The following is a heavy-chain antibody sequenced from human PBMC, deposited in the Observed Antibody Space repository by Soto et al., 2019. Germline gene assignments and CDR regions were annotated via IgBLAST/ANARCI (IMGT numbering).Heavy chain of an antibody. D-gene: IGHD3-9*01. V-gene: IGHV4-39*01. CDR1: GASISNSDYY. CDR3: ARHRYGYGLEV. CDR2: IFYNDNT. Sequence: QLQLQEPGPGLLKPSETLSLTCTVCGASISNSDYYWGWIRQPPGKGLEWIGSIFYNDNTYYSPSLKSRLTISRDTSRSQFSLKLRSVTAADTALYFCARHRYGYGLEVWGQGTTVTVSS. J-gene: IGHJ6*02.